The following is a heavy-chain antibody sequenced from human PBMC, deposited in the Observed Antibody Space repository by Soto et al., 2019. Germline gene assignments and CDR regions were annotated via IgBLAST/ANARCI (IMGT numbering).Heavy chain of an antibody. CDR2: INPNSGLT. CDR1: GYTFTNYY. J-gene: IGHJ4*02. CDR3: ARRDRSGSFDY. V-gene: IGHV1-2*02. Sequence: GASVKVSCKASGYTFTNYYIHWVRRAPGQGLEWMGYINPNSGLTSHAQKFQGRVTVTRDTSSSTAHMELSGLTAVDRAVYYCARRDRSGSFDYWGQGTLVT. D-gene: IGHD3-10*01.